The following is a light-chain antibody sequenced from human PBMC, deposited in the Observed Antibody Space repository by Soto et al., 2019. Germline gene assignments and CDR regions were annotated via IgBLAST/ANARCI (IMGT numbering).Light chain of an antibody. CDR2: DVS. J-gene: IGLJ3*02. V-gene: IGLV2-14*01. CDR1: SSDVGGYNY. Sequence: QSARTQPASVSGSPGQSITISCTGTSSDVGGYNYVSWYQQHPGKAPKLMIYDVSNRPSGVSNRFSGSKSGNTASLTISGLQAEDEADYYCSSYTSSSTGVFGGETKVTVL. CDR3: SSYTSSSTGV.